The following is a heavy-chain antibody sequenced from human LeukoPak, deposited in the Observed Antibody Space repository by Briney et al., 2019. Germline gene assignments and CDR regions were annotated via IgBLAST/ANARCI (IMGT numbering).Heavy chain of an antibody. Sequence: GGSLRLSCAASGFTFSRYWMHWVRQAPGKGLEWVSAISGSGGSTYYADSVKGRFTISRDNSKNTLYLQMNSLRAEDTAVYYCAKDRDIVVVPAAMVRGGFDPWGQGTLVTVSS. CDR2: ISGSGGST. J-gene: IGHJ5*02. CDR1: GFTFSRYW. D-gene: IGHD2-2*01. CDR3: AKDRDIVVVPAAMVRGGFDP. V-gene: IGHV3-23*01.